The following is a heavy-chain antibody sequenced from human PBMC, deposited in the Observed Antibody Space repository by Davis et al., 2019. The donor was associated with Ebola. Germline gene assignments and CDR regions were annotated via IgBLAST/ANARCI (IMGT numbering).Heavy chain of an antibody. CDR2: IRAGGGTT. CDR1: GFTFTDYV. V-gene: IGHV3-23*01. D-gene: IGHD6-19*01. J-gene: IGHJ4*02. CDR3: ATRGYSSGWPDY. Sequence: GGSLTLSCAASGFTFTDYVLSWVRQAPGKGLEWVSGIRAGGGTTYYADSVKGRFTIARDNSNNTLYLQVNSLRVEDTAVYYCATRGYSSGWPDYWGQGTLVIVSS.